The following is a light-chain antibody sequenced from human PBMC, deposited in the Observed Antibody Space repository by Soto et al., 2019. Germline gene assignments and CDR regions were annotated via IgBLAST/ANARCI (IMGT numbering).Light chain of an antibody. CDR3: LLDLSYLLA. CDR2: AXS. V-gene: IGKV1-6*01. J-gene: IGKJ1*01. CDR1: QDVRIA. Sequence: IQMTQSPSSLAASLGDRVTITXRASQDVRIAFGWYQQKPGXVPKXXXSAXSTLQRGGPSRLSGSRSGTDFTLTISSLQPEDFANYYCLLDLSYLLAFGQGTKVDIK.